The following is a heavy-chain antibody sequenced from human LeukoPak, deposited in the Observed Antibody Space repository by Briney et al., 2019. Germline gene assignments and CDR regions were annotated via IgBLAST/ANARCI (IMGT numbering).Heavy chain of an antibody. D-gene: IGHD3-10*01. CDR2: INSDGSST. CDR3: ASIHYYGLGSYSDVDY. J-gene: IGHJ4*02. CDR1: GFTFSSYW. Sequence: PGGSLRLSCAASGFTFSSYWMHWVRQAPGKGLVWVSRINSDGSSTSYADSVKGRFTISRDSAKNTLYLQMNSLRAEDTAVYYCASIHYYGLGSYSDVDYWGQGTLVTVSS. V-gene: IGHV3-74*01.